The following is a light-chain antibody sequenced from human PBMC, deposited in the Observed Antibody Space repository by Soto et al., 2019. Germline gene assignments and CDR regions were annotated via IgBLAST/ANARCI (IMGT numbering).Light chain of an antibody. Sequence: QSVLTRPASVSGSPGQSITISCSGTSSDVGRYNYVSWYQQHPGKAPKLMIYEVNNRPSGVSNRFSGSKSDNTASLTISGLQAEDEADYYCCSYTTSSTYVFGTGTKVTVL. V-gene: IGLV2-14*01. CDR2: EVN. CDR1: SSDVGRYNY. CDR3: CSYTTSSTYV. J-gene: IGLJ1*01.